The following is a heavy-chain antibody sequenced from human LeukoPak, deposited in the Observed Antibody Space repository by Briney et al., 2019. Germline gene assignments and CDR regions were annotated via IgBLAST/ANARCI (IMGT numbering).Heavy chain of an antibody. CDR1: GFTVSSNY. J-gene: IGHJ4*02. CDR2: IYSGGST. D-gene: IGHD6-13*01. CDR3: AKFPIAAAGTLGNYFDY. Sequence: GGSLRLSCAASGFTVSSNYMSWVRQAPGKGLEWVSVIYSGGSTYYADSVKGRFTISRDNSKNTLYLQMNSLRAEDTAVYYCAKFPIAAAGTLGNYFDYWGQGTLVTVSS. V-gene: IGHV3-53*01.